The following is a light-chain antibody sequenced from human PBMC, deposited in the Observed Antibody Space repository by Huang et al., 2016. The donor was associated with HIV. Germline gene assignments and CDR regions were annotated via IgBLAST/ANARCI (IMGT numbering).Light chain of an antibody. V-gene: IGKV4-1*01. Sequence: DIVMTQSPDSLAVSLGERATIDCKSSQSVLYTSDNKNYLAWYQQRPGQPPMLLLYWASTRESGVPDRFTGSGSGTDFTLTISSLQTEDVAVYFCQQYFTSPLTFGGGTKVEIK. J-gene: IGKJ4*01. CDR3: QQYFTSPLT. CDR1: QSVLYTSDNKNY. CDR2: WAS.